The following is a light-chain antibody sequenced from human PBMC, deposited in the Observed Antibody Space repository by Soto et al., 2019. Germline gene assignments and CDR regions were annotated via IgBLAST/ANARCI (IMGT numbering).Light chain of an antibody. CDR1: SCDVGGYNY. CDR3: SSYTSSSTLYI. CDR2: DVS. Sequence: QAVLTQPASVSGSPGQSITISCTGTSCDVGGYNYVSWYQQHPGKAPKLMIYDVSNRPSGVSNRFSGSKSGNTASLTISGLQAEDEADYYCSSYTSSSTLYIFETGTKVTVL. J-gene: IGLJ1*01. V-gene: IGLV2-14*01.